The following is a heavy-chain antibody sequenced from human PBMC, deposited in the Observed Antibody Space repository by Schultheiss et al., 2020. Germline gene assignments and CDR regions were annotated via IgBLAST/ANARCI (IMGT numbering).Heavy chain of an antibody. V-gene: IGHV3-30*04. J-gene: IGHJ4*02. CDR1: GFTFSSYA. D-gene: IGHD3-3*01. Sequence: GGSLRLSCAASGFTFSSYAMHWVRQAPGKGLEWVAVISYDGSNKYYADSVKGRFTISRDNSKNTLYLQMNSLRAEDTAVYYCARRRITIFGVVISYFDYWGQGTLVTVAS. CDR2: ISYDGSNK. CDR3: ARRRITIFGVVISYFDY.